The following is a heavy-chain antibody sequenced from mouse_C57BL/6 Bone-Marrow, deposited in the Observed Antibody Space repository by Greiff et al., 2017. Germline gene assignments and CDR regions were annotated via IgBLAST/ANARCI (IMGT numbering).Heavy chain of an antibody. D-gene: IGHD1-1*01. Sequence: EVQLQESGGGLVKPGGSLKFSCAASGFTFSSYAMSWVRQTPDKRLEWVATISAGGSYTSYPDKVKGRFPISRDNAKNNLSLQMRHLKSEDTAMYYCARTTVVVDFDYWGQGTTLTVSS. V-gene: IGHV5-4*01. CDR2: ISAGGSYT. CDR1: GFTFSSYA. J-gene: IGHJ2*01. CDR3: ARTTVVVDFDY.